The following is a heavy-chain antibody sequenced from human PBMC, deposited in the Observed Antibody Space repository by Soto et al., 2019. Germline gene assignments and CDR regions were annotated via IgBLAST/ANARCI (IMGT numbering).Heavy chain of an antibody. CDR2: IYYIGST. CDR1: GGSISSGGYY. Sequence: KPSETLSLTCTVSGGSISSGGYYWSWVRHHPGNGLEWIGYIYYIGSTYYNPSLKSRVTISVDTSKNQFSLKLSSVTAADTAVYYCARAAMVRGVYFDYWGQGTLVTVYS. D-gene: IGHD3-10*01. V-gene: IGHV4-31*03. J-gene: IGHJ4*02. CDR3: ARAAMVRGVYFDY.